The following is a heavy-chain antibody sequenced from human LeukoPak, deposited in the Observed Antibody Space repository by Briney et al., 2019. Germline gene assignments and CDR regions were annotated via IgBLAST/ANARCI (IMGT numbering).Heavy chain of an antibody. Sequence: GGSLRLSCAASGFTFSSYWMHWVRQPPGKGLVWVSRINPDGSVTTHADSVEGRFTISRDNAKNSLYLQMNSLRAEDTAVYYCARRQWLVPTDAFDIWGQGTMVTVSS. J-gene: IGHJ3*02. CDR3: ARRQWLVPTDAFDI. D-gene: IGHD6-19*01. V-gene: IGHV3-74*01. CDR1: GFTFSSYW. CDR2: INPDGSVT.